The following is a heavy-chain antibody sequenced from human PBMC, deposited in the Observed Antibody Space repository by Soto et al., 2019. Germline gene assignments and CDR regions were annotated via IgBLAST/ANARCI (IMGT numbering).Heavy chain of an antibody. J-gene: IGHJ4*02. D-gene: IGHD5-12*01. V-gene: IGHV3-23*01. CDR1: GFTFSSYA. CDR2: ISGSGGST. Sequence: GGSLRLSCAASGFTFSSYAMSWVRQAPGKGLEWVSAISGSGGSTYYADSVKGRFTSPRDNSKSTLYLQMNSLRAEDTAVYSCAKDWSDHVDIVATIVGYWGQGTLVTVSS. CDR3: AKDWSDHVDIVATIVGY.